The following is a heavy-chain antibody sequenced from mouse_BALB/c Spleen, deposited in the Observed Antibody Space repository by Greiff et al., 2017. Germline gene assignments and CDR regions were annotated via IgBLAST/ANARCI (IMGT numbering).Heavy chain of an antibody. D-gene: IGHD1-2*01. CDR2: IDPSDSYT. J-gene: IGHJ4*01. Sequence: VQLQQPGAELVKPGASVKLSCKASGYTFTSYWMHWVKQRPGQGLEWIGEIDPSDSYTNYNQKFKGKATLTVDKSSSTAYMQLSSLTSEDSAVYYCAFTTDTTMDYWGQGTSVTVSS. CDR1: GYTFTSYW. CDR3: AFTTDTTMDY. V-gene: IGHV1-69*02.